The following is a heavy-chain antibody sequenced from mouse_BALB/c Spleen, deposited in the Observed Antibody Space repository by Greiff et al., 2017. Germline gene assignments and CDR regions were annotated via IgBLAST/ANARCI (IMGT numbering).Heavy chain of an antibody. J-gene: IGHJ2*01. V-gene: IGHV5-6-3*01. CDR3: ARGGSSHGDFDY. D-gene: IGHD1-1*01. CDR1: GFTFSSYG. Sequence: EVQRVESGGGLVQPGGSLKLSCAASGFTFSSYGMSWVRQTPDKRLELVATINSNGGSTYYPDSVKGRFTISRDNAKNTLYLQMSSLKSEDTAMYYCARGGSSHGDFDYWGQGTTLTVSS. CDR2: INSNGGST.